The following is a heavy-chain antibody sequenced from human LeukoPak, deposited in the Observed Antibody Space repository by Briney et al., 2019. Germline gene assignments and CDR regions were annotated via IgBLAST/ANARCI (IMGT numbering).Heavy chain of an antibody. CDR1: GGSISSSSYY. Sequence: PSETLSLTCTVSGGSISSSSYYWSWIRQPAGKGLEWIGRIDTSGNTNYKPSLKSRVTMSVDTSKKQFSLKLSSVTAADTAVYYCARVSSSWYQDWYFDLWGRGTLVTVSS. V-gene: IGHV4-61*02. D-gene: IGHD6-13*01. CDR2: IDTSGNT. CDR3: ARVSSSWYQDWYFDL. J-gene: IGHJ2*01.